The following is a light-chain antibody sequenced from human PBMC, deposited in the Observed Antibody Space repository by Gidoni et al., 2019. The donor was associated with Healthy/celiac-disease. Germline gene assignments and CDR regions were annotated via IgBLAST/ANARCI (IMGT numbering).Light chain of an antibody. V-gene: IGKV3-20*01. CDR2: GAS. CDR1: QSVSSSY. J-gene: IGKJ5*01. Sequence: EIVLTQSPGTLSLSPGERATLSCRASQSVSSSYLAWYQQKPGQAPRLLIYGASSRATGIPDRFSGSGSGTDFTLTISRLEPEDFAVYYGQQYGSSSTFGQXTRLEIK. CDR3: QQYGSSST.